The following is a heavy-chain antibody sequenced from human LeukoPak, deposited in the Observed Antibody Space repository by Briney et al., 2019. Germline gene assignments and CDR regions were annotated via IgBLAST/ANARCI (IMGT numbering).Heavy chain of an antibody. D-gene: IGHD2-15*01. J-gene: IGHJ5*02. V-gene: IGHV3-23*01. CDR1: GFTFSSYA. Sequence: GGSLRLSCAASGFTFSSYAMSWVRQAPGKGLEWVSAISGSGGSTYYADSVKGRFTISRDNSKNTLYLQMNSLRAEDTAVYYCAKDRGGYCSGGSCYNHHWGEGTLVTVSS. CDR3: AKDRGGYCSGGSCYNHH. CDR2: ISGSGGST.